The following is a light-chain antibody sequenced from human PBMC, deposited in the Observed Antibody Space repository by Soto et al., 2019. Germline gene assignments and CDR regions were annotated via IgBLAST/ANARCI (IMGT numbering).Light chain of an antibody. CDR1: QSISSY. V-gene: IGKV1-39*01. CDR3: QQANSFTLT. J-gene: IGKJ4*01. CDR2: AAS. Sequence: DIQMTHSPSSLSASVGCRFNITCRASQSISSYLNWYQQKPGKVPKLLIYAASSLQSGVPSRLRGSGYGTDLTITISSMKNEDFETYYCQQANSFTLTFGGGTKVDIK.